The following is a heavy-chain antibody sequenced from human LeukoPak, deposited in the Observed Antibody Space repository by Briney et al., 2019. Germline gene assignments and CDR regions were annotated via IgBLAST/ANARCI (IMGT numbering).Heavy chain of an antibody. Sequence: ASVKVSCKASGYTFTGYYMHWVRQAPGQGLEWMGRINPNSGGTNYAQKFQGRVTMTRDTSISTAYMELSRLRSDDTAVYYCARGGARYCSSTSCYADYWGQGTLVTVSS. J-gene: IGHJ4*02. CDR1: GYTFTGYY. D-gene: IGHD2-2*01. CDR3: ARGGARYCSSTSCYADY. CDR2: INPNSGGT. V-gene: IGHV1-2*06.